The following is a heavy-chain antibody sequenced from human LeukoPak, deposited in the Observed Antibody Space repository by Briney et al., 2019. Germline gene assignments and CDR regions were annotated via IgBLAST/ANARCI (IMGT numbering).Heavy chain of an antibody. CDR3: ARAGDTYYYDSSGYPAFDY. CDR2: ISAYNGNT. V-gene: IGHV1-18*01. Sequence: ASVKVSCKASGYTFTSYGISWVRQAPGQGLEWMGWISAYNGNTNYAQKLQGRVTMTTDTSTSTAYMELRSLRSDDTAVYYCARAGDTYYYDSSGYPAFDYWGQGTLVTVSS. J-gene: IGHJ4*02. CDR1: GYTFTSYG. D-gene: IGHD3-22*01.